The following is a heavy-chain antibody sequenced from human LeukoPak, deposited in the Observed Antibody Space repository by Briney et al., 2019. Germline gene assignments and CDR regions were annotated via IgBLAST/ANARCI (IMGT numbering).Heavy chain of an antibody. CDR2: LTGRGDTT. Sequence: SGGPLRLSCAASGFTFDTYAMAWVRQAPGKGLQWVSTLTGRGDTTYYAESVKGRFTISRDNSKNTVYLQMNSLRVDDTAVYYCARDYGYTPYYFDYWGQGTLVTVSS. CDR3: ARDYGYTPYYFDY. J-gene: IGHJ4*01. CDR1: GFTFDTYA. V-gene: IGHV3-23*01. D-gene: IGHD5-18*01.